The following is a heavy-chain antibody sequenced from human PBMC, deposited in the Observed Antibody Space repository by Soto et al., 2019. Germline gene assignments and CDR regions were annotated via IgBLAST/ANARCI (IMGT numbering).Heavy chain of an antibody. CDR2: IYYSGST. Sequence: PSETLSLTCTVSGGSISSSSYYWGWIRQPPGKGLEWIGSIYYSGSTYYNPSLKSRVTISVDTSKNQFSLKLSSVTAADTAVYYCARRGIAVAGIFYYGIDVWGQGTTVTVSS. CDR3: ARRGIAVAGIFYYGIDV. D-gene: IGHD6-19*01. J-gene: IGHJ6*02. V-gene: IGHV4-39*01. CDR1: GGSISSSSYY.